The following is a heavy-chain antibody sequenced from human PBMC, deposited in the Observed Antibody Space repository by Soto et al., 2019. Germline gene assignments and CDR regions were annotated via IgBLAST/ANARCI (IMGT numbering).Heavy chain of an antibody. CDR2: ISGSGGST. CDR3: ARGIKYGDYSRWFDP. V-gene: IGHV3-23*01. CDR1: GFTFSSFA. D-gene: IGHD4-17*01. Sequence: GGSLRLSCAASGFTFSSFAMSWVRQAPGKGLEWVSTISGSGGSTYYADSVKGRFTISRDNSKNTLYLQMNSLRAEDTAVYYCARGIKYGDYSRWFDPWGQGTLVTVSS. J-gene: IGHJ5*02.